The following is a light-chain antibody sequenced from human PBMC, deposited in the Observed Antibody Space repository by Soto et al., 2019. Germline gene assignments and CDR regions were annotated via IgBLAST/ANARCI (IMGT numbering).Light chain of an antibody. CDR2: KAS. Sequence: DIQMTQSPSTLSPSVGDRLTITCRASQSISSWLAWYQQKPGKAPKXLIYKASSLESGVPSRFSGIVSGTELTITISSLQPDDGATYDGQQYNSYSRTFGQGTKVDIK. CDR3: QQYNSYSRT. CDR1: QSISSW. J-gene: IGKJ1*01. V-gene: IGKV1-5*03.